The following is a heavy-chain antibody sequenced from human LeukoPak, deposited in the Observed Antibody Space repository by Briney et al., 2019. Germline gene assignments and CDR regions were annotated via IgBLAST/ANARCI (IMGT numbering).Heavy chain of an antibody. CDR1: GYTFTRYD. D-gene: IGHD1-26*01. CDR3: ARVDGSADY. J-gene: IGHJ4*02. Sequence: GASVKVSCKTSGYTFTRYDIHWVRQATGQGREWMGWVNPNSGNTGYAQKFQGRVTISRDTSISTAYMELSSLRSEDTAVYYCARVDGSADYWGQGTLVPVSS. CDR2: VNPNSGNT. V-gene: IGHV1-8*03.